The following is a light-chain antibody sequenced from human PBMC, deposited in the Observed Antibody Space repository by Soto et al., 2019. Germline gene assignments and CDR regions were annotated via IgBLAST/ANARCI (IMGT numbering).Light chain of an antibody. CDR2: EVG. V-gene: IGLV2-14*01. CDR3: SSYTTSSTWV. J-gene: IGLJ3*02. CDR1: GSDIGVYDY. Sequence: QSVLTQPASVSGSPGQSITISCTGSGSDIGVYDYVSWYQTHPGKAPKVIIYEVGNRPSGVSERFFGSKSGNTASLTISGLRSEDEGDYYCSSYTTSSTWVFGGGPKVTVL.